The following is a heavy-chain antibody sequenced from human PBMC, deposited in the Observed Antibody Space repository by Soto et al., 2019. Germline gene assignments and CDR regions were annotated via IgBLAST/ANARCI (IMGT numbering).Heavy chain of an antibody. CDR1: GDSISSDDYY. V-gene: IGHV4-30-4*01. CDR3: ARDRSNSPDYFDY. J-gene: IGHJ4*02. CDR2: IYYSGST. Sequence: SETLSLTCTVSGDSISSDDYYWSWIRQPPGKGLQWIGYIYYSGSTSYNPSLKSRLTISLDTSKNQFSLRLSSLSAADTAVYYCARDRSNSPDYFDYWGQGTLVT. D-gene: IGHD6-6*01.